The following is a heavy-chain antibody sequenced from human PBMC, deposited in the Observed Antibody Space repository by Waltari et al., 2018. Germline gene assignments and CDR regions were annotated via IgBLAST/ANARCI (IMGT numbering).Heavy chain of an antibody. J-gene: IGHJ5*02. CDR2: IYHSGST. D-gene: IGHD3-9*01. CDR3: ARGGPGWRLRYFDSEGPNWFDP. Sequence: QLQLQESGSGLVKPSQTLSLTCAVSGGSISSGRYSWTWIRPPPGKGPGWIGYIYHSGSTYYNPSLKSRVTISVDRSKNQFSLKLSSVTAADTAVYYCARGGPGWRLRYFDSEGPNWFDPWGQGTLVTVSS. CDR1: GGSISSGRYS. V-gene: IGHV4-30-2*01.